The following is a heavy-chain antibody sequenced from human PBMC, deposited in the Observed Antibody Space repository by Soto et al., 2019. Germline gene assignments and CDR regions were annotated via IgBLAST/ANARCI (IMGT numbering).Heavy chain of an antibody. D-gene: IGHD3-10*01. V-gene: IGHV5-51*01. J-gene: IGHJ6*02. CDR3: ARRVPSGSGADYYGMDV. Sequence: PGESLKISCKGSGYIFTNHCIAWVRQMPGKGLEWMVIFYPGDSYTIYSTSFQGQVTFLLNKSISTVYLQSTSPKASDTAIYYCARRVPSGSGADYYGMDVWGQGTTVTVS. CDR1: GYIFTNHC. CDR2: FYPGDSYT.